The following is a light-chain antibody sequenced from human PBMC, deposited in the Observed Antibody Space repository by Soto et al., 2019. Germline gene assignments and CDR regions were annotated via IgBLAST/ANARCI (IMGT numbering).Light chain of an antibody. CDR1: QSVSSK. J-gene: IGKJ1*01. CDR2: GAS. CDR3: QHYSSWLWT. Sequence: IVMTQSPATLSVSPGDRATLSCRASQSVSSKLAWYQQKPGQGPRLLIYGASTRATGIPARFSGSGSGTDFTLTISSLQSEDFAVYYCQHYSSWLWTFGQGTKVEIK. V-gene: IGKV3-15*01.